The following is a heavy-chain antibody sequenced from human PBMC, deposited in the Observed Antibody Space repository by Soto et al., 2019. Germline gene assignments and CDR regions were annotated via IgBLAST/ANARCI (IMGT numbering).Heavy chain of an antibody. CDR2: INSDGSST. Sequence: GGSLRLSCAASGFTFSSYWMHWVRQAPGKGLVWVSRINSDGSSTSYADSVKGRFTISRDNAKNTLYLQMNSLRAEDTAVYYCARDPTVTTIHYYYYYMDVWGKGTTVTVSS. D-gene: IGHD4-17*01. CDR1: GFTFSSYW. V-gene: IGHV3-74*01. J-gene: IGHJ6*03. CDR3: ARDPTVTTIHYYYYYMDV.